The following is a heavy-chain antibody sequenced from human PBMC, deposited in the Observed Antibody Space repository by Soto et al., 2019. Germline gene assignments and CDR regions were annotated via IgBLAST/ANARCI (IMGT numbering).Heavy chain of an antibody. V-gene: IGHV3-23*01. J-gene: IGHJ4*02. CDR2: NSGSGGST. CDR1: GFTFSSYA. Sequence: EVQLLESGGGWVQPGGSLRLSCAASGFTFSSYAMSWVRQAPGKGLEWVSANSGSGGSTYYADSVKGRLTISRDNSKNTLYLQMNSLRAEDTAVYYCAKGSGITVVRGRFDSWGQGTLVTVSS. D-gene: IGHD3-10*01. CDR3: AKGSGITVVRGRFDS.